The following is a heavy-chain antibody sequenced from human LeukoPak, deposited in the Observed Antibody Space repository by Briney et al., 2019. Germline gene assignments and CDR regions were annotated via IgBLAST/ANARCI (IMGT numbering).Heavy chain of an antibody. V-gene: IGHV4-4*07. CDR2: IYTSGST. J-gene: IGHJ3*02. Sequence: PSETLSLTCTVSGGSISSYYWSWIRQPAGKGLEWIGRIYTSGSTNYNPSLKSRVTMSVDTSKNQFSLKLSSVTAADTAVYYCARQGVFPNPDAFDIWGQGTMVTVSS. CDR3: ARQGVFPNPDAFDI. D-gene: IGHD2-21*01. CDR1: GGSISSYY.